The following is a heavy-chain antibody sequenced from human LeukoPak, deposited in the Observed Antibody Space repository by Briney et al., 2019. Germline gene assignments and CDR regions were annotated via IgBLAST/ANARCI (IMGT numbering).Heavy chain of an antibody. D-gene: IGHD6-19*01. V-gene: IGHV3-30*18. CDR3: AKGQWLGSLFDY. J-gene: IGHJ4*02. CDR2: ISYDGSNK. Sequence: GGSLRLSCVASGFIFRSYGMHWVRQAPGKGLEWVAVISYDGSNKYYADSVKGRFTISRDNSKNTLYLQMNSLRAEDTAVYYCAKGQWLGSLFDYWGQGTLVTVSS. CDR1: GFIFRSYG.